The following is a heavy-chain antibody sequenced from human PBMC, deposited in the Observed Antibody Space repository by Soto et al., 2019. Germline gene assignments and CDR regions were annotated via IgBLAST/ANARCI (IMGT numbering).Heavy chain of an antibody. Sequence: EVQLVESGGGLVQPGGSLRLSCAASGFTVSSNYMSWVRQAPGKGLGWVSVIYSGGNTYYADSVKGRFTISRDNSKNTLYLQMNSLRAEDTAVYYCARDRIAVAGNPEYFQHWGQGTLVTVSS. J-gene: IGHJ1*01. D-gene: IGHD6-19*01. V-gene: IGHV3-66*01. CDR1: GFTVSSNY. CDR3: ARDRIAVAGNPEYFQH. CDR2: IYSGGNT.